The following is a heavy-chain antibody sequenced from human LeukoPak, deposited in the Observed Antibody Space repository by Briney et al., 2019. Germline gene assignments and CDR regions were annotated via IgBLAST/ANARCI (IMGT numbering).Heavy chain of an antibody. CDR3: AREKGSSSWYINWFDP. CDR2: IYTSGST. V-gene: IGHV4-4*07. CDR1: GGSISSYY. J-gene: IGHJ5*02. Sequence: PSETLSLTCTVSGGSISSYYWSWIRQPAGKGLEWIGRIYTSGSTNYNPSPKSRVTMSVDTSKNQFSLKLSSVTAADTAVYYCAREKGSSSWYINWFDPWGQGTLVTVSS. D-gene: IGHD6-13*01.